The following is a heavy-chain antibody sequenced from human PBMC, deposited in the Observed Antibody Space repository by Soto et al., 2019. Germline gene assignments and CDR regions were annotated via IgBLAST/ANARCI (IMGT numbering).Heavy chain of an antibody. CDR3: VKDLYQYSSSDSGMDV. D-gene: IGHD6-6*01. CDR2: ISYDGSNK. V-gene: IGHV3-30*18. CDR1: GFTFSSYG. Sequence: QVQLVESGGGVVQPGRSLRLSCAASGFTFSSYGMHWVRQAPGKGLEWVAVISYDGSNKYYADSVKGRFTISRDNSKNTLYLQMNSLRAEDTAVYYCVKDLYQYSSSDSGMDVWGQGTTVTVSS. J-gene: IGHJ6*02.